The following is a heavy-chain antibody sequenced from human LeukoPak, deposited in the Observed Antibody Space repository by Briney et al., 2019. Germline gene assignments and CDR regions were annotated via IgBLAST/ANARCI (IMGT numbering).Heavy chain of an antibody. CDR1: GYSFTRYW. V-gene: IGHV5-51*01. CDR3: ARYSLTGPTITLDY. D-gene: IGHD3-9*01. CDR2: IYPGDSNT. Sequence: VESLKISCKGSGYSFTRYWIGWVRQMPGKGLEWMGIIYPGDSNTKYSPSFQGQVTISADKSINTAYLQWSSLKASDTAMYYCARYSLTGPTITLDYWGQGTLVTVSS. J-gene: IGHJ4*02.